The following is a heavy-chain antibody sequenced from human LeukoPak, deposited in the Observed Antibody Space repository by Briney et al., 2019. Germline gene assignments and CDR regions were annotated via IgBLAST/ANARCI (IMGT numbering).Heavy chain of an antibody. V-gene: IGHV4-30-4*08. Sequence: PSETLSLTCTVSGGSISSGDYYWSWIRQPPGKGLEWIGYIYYSGSTYYNPSLKSRVTISVDTSKNQFSLKLSSVTAADTAVYYCASSQVVLRFLEWTSYFDYWGQGTLVTVSS. CDR1: GGSISSGDYY. D-gene: IGHD3-3*01. CDR2: IYYSGST. CDR3: ASSQVVLRFLEWTSYFDY. J-gene: IGHJ4*02.